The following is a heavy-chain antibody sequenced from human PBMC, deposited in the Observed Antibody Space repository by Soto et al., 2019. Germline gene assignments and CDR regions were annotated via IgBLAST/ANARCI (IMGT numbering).Heavy chain of an antibody. CDR2: ISAYNCNT. CDR1: GYTFTSYG. V-gene: IGHV1-18*01. J-gene: IGHJ6*03. CDR3: ARDYRYDGADYYYMEV. D-gene: IGHD5-12*01. Sequence: QVQLVQSGAEVKKPGASVKVSCKASGYTFTSYGISWVRQAPGQGIEWVGWISAYNCNTNYAQKIQGRVTMTTDRATTTAYMQLSILRSNNTAVYYCARDYRYDGADYYYMEVWGKRTTVTVSS.